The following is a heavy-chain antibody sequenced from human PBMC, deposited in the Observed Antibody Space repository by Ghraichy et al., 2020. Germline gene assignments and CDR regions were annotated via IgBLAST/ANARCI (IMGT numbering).Heavy chain of an antibody. D-gene: IGHD3-3*01. V-gene: IGHV4-39*01. J-gene: IGHJ5*01. Sequence: SETLSLTCAVSDDSITSTTYYWGWIRQPPGKGLEWIGSIYYTGSSYYKPSLKSRFTISIDTSKQQFSLRLRSVTAAETSIYYCARHRRGDFWGGFPDSWGQGTLVTVSA. CDR2: IYYTGSS. CDR1: DDSITSTTYY. CDR3: ARHRRGDFWGGFPDS.